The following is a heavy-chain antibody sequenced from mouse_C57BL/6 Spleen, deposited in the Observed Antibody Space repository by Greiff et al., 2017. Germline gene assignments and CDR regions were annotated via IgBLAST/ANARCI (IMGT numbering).Heavy chain of an antibody. CDR3: ARRTIYYDYDEGLYAMDY. CDR1: GFTFSDYG. Sequence: DVKLVESGGGLVKPGGSLKLSCAASGFTFSDYGMHWVRQAPEKGLEWVAYISSGSSTIYYADTVKGRFTISRDNAKNTLFLQMTSLRSEDTAMYYCARRTIYYDYDEGLYAMDYWGQGTSVTVSS. D-gene: IGHD2-4*01. V-gene: IGHV5-17*01. J-gene: IGHJ4*01. CDR2: ISSGSSTI.